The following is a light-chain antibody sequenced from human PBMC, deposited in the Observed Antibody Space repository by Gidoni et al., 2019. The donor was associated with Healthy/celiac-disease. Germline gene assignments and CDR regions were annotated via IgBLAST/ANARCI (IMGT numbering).Light chain of an antibody. J-gene: IGKJ1*01. Sequence: IQLTQSPSSLSASSGDRVTITCRPSQSISNFLNWYQQKPGKAPKPLIYAASSLQSGVPSRFSGSGSGTDFTLTISSLQPEDFATYYCQQSYGTPLTFGQGTQVEIK. CDR3: QQSYGTPLT. CDR1: QSISNF. V-gene: IGKV1-39*01. CDR2: AAS.